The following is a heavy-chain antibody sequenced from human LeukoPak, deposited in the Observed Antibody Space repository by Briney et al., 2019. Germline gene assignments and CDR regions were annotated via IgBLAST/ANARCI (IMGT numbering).Heavy chain of an antibody. V-gene: IGHV4-31*03. J-gene: IGHJ4*02. CDR1: GGSISSSIYY. Sequence: SETLSLTCTVSGGSISSSIYYWGWIRQPPGKGLEWIGYIYYSGSTFYNPSLKSRVTISVDTSKNQFSLKLSSVTAADTAVYYCASYASGSFHNDYWGQGTLVTVSS. CDR3: ASYASGSFHNDY. CDR2: IYYSGST. D-gene: IGHD3-10*01.